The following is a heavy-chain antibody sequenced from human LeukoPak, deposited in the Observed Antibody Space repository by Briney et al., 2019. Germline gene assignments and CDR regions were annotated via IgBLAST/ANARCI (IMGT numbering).Heavy chain of an antibody. J-gene: IGHJ4*02. D-gene: IGHD3-22*01. Sequence: SETLSLTRAVYGGSFSGYYWSWIRQPPGKGLEWIGEINHSGSTNYNPSLKSRVTISVDTSKNQFSLKLSSVTAADTAVYYCARGITGSGSINPGFDYWGQGTLVTVSS. CDR1: GGSFSGYY. CDR2: INHSGST. CDR3: ARGITGSGSINPGFDY. V-gene: IGHV4-34*01.